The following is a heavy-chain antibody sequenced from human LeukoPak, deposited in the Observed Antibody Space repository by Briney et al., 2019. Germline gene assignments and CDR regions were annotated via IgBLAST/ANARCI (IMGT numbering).Heavy chain of an antibody. J-gene: IGHJ5*02. CDR3: ACRDLLSPWSGP. V-gene: IGHV5-51*01. CDR1: GYTFTNYW. D-gene: IGHD3-9*01. Sequence: GESLKISCEGFGYTFTNYWIGWVRQMPGKGLEWMGVIYPGDSRIRYNPSFQGQVTISADKSINTAYLQWRSLKASDTAMYYCACRDLLSPWSGPWGQGTLVTVSS. CDR2: IYPGDSRI.